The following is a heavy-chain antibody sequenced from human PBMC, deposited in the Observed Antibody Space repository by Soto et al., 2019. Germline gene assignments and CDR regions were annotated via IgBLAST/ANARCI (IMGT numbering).Heavy chain of an antibody. D-gene: IGHD2-21*02. V-gene: IGHV1-46*04. CDR1: GYTFTSYY. CDR3: ARDRGLNIVVVTATPNWFDP. CDR2: INPSGGST. Sequence: QVQLVQSGAEVKKPGASVKVSCKASGYTFTSYYMHWVRQAPGQGLEWMGIINPSGGSTSYAQKLQGRVTMIRDTSTSTVYMELSSLRSEDTAVYYCARDRGLNIVVVTATPNWFDPWGQGTLVTVSS. J-gene: IGHJ5*02.